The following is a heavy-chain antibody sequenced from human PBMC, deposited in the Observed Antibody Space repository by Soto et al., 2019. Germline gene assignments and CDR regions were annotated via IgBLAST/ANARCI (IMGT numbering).Heavy chain of an antibody. Sequence: QVQLVQSGAEVKKPGCSVKVSCKASGGTFSSYTISWVRQAPGQGLEWMGRIIPIRGIGNYAQKFQGRVTITADKSTSTAYMELSSLRSEDTAVYYCARDMIAAVTEYAFDIWGQGTMVTVSS. V-gene: IGHV1-69*08. CDR3: ARDMIAAVTEYAFDI. CDR1: GGTFSSYT. D-gene: IGHD3-16*01. CDR2: IIPIRGIG. J-gene: IGHJ3*02.